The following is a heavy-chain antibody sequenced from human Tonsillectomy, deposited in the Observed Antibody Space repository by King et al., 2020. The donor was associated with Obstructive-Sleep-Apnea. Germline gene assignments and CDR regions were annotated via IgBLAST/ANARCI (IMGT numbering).Heavy chain of an antibody. Sequence: VQLVESGTEVKRPGASVKVSCKASGYTFTNYCMHWVRQAPGQGLEWMGIISPSGVSTSYAPKFQDRVTMARDTSMSTVYMELRSRRSEDTAVYYCARDVGYCSGGSCHRDAFDIWGQGTMVTVSS. CDR3: ARDVGYCSGGSCHRDAFDI. CDR2: ISPSGVST. D-gene: IGHD2-15*01. CDR1: GYTFTNYC. J-gene: IGHJ3*02. V-gene: IGHV1-46*01.